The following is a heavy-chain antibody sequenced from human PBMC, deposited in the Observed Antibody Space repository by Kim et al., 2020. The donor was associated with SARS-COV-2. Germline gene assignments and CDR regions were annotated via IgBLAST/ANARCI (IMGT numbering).Heavy chain of an antibody. D-gene: IGHD6-6*01. CDR2: ISYDGSNK. Sequence: GGSLRLSCAASGFTFSSYAMHWVRQAPGKGLEWVAVISYDGSNKYYADSVKGRFTISRDNSKNTLYLQMNSLRAEDTAVYYCARAGYSSSTEAGRIDYWG. CDR1: GFTFSSYA. CDR3: ARAGYSSSTEAGRIDY. V-gene: IGHV3-30-3*01. J-gene: IGHJ4*01.